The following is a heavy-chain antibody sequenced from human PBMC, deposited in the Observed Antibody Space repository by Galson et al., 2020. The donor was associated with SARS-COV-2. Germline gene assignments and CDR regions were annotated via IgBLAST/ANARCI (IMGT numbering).Heavy chain of an antibody. CDR2: IYTSGSA. D-gene: IGHD5-12*01. CDR1: GGSISSGSYY. J-gene: IGHJ4*02. CDR3: AREGGLIVATFFLFGY. V-gene: IGHV4-61*02. Sequence: SETLSLTCTVSGGSISSGSYYWSWIRQPAGKGLEWIGRIYTSGSANYNPSLKSRVTISVDTSKNQFSLKLSSVTAADTAVYYCAREGGLIVATFFLFGYWGQGTLVTVSS.